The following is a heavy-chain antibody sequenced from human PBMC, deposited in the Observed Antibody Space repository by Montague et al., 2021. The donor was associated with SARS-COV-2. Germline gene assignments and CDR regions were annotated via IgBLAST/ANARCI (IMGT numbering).Heavy chain of an antibody. CDR2: AYHTGST. J-gene: IGHJ5*02. V-gene: IGHV4-4*02. CDR1: GDSISSRSW. Sequence: SETLSLTCAVSGDSISSRSWGSWVRQSPGKGLEWIADAYHTGSTKYNASLSSRVSLSVDKSNNQFSLKLTSVTVADTAVYFRARGVVGEYWDDGRSRDFSWFNPWGQGILVTVSS. D-gene: IGHD1-1*01. CDR3: ARGVVGEYWDDGRSRDFSWFNP.